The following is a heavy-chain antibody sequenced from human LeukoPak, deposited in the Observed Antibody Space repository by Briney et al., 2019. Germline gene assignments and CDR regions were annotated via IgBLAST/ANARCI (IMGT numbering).Heavy chain of an antibody. D-gene: IGHD3-9*01. CDR2: IRSKTAGGTT. Sequence: PGGSLRLSCAASGFAFTNAWMTWVRQAPGKGLEWIGRIRSKTAGGTTDYAAPVKGRFTISRDDSKNMLYLQMGSLTTEDTAIYYCTAYYDFLTGYNTRRDYWGQGTLVTVSP. CDR1: GFAFTNAW. CDR3: TAYYDFLTGYNTRRDY. J-gene: IGHJ4*02. V-gene: IGHV3-15*01.